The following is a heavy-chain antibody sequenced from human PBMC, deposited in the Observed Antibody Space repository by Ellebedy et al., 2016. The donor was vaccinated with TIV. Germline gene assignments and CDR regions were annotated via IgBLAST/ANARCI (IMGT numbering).Heavy chain of an antibody. CDR3: ARDRDSSSWYFGGYYYYGMDV. D-gene: IGHD6-13*01. V-gene: IGHV1-69*04. Sequence: AASVKVSCKASGGTFSNYAISWIRQAPGQGLEWMGRITPVLDAVYSAQTFQGRVTFTADKSTSTTYMGLSSLRSEDTAVYYCARDRDSSSWYFGGYYYYGMDVWGQGTTVTVSS. CDR2: ITPVLDAV. J-gene: IGHJ6*02. CDR1: GGTFSNYA.